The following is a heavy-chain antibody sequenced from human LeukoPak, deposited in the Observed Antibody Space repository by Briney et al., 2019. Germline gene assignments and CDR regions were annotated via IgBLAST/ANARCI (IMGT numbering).Heavy chain of an antibody. D-gene: IGHD3-16*01. V-gene: IGHV3-49*04. Sequence: GGSLRLSCTASGFTFGDYAVGWVRQAPGKGLEWVGFIRSKAYGGTTECAASVKGRFTISRDDSKSIAYLQMNSLKTEDTAVYYCTREYDYVWGSYVRQRYFDYSGQRTLVTVSS. CDR1: GFTFGDYA. CDR3: TREYDYVWGSYVRQRYFDY. J-gene: IGHJ4*02. CDR2: IRSKAYGGTT.